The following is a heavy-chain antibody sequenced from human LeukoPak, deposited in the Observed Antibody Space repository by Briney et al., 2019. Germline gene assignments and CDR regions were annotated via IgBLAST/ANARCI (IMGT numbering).Heavy chain of an antibody. D-gene: IGHD5-18*01. CDR2: IRYDGSNK. CDR3: AKDWRGKGGYSYGYGY. V-gene: IGHV3-30*02. CDR1: GFTFSSYS. J-gene: IGHJ4*02. Sequence: GGSLRLSCAASGFTFSSYSMNWVRQAPGKGLEWVAFIRYDGSNKYYADSVKGRFTISRDNSKNTLYLQMNSLRAEDTAVYYCAKDWRGKGGYSYGYGYWGQGTLVTVSS.